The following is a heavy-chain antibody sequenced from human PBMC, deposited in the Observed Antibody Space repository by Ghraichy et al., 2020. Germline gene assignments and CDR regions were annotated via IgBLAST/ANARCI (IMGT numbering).Heavy chain of an antibody. CDR3: ATGDSSGWLHVEY. CDR1: GFTFSSYA. J-gene: IGHJ4*02. D-gene: IGHD6-19*01. CDR2: ISGSGGST. V-gene: IGHV3-23*01. Sequence: GGSLRLSCAVSGFTFSSYAMSWVRQAPGKGLEWVSGISGSGGSTYYADSVTGRFTISRDNSKNTLYLQMNSLRAEDTAVYYGATGDSSGWLHVEYWGQGTLVTV.